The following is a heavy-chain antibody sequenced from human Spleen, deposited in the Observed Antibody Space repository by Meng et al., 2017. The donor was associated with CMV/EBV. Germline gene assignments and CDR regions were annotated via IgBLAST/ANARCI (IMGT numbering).Heavy chain of an antibody. CDR1: IRSTSFH. Sequence: IRSTSFHWAWIRTPPWKGLEWIGSVYYSGGTYYNPSLKSRVTISVDTSKNQFSLKLSSVTAADTAVYYCARGGRYCSTTSCWWFDPWGQGTLVTVSS. D-gene: IGHD2-2*01. V-gene: IGHV4-39*01. J-gene: IGHJ5*02. CDR2: VYYSGGT. CDR3: ARGGRYCSTTSCWWFDP.